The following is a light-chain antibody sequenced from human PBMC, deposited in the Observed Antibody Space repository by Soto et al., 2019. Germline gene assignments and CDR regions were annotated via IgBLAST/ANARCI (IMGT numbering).Light chain of an antibody. CDR3: SSYTTGSTLYV. V-gene: IGLV2-14*01. CDR2: EFS. J-gene: IGLJ1*01. CDR1: SNYIGDYKY. Sequence: QSAMTQPASVSWSPGDSITISFTGSSNYIGDYKYFSCYQQYPVKAPKLIIFEFSNRPSGVSNRLSGSKSGNNDSLNIAGLQAEDEADYHCSSYTTGSTLYVFGGGTKVT.